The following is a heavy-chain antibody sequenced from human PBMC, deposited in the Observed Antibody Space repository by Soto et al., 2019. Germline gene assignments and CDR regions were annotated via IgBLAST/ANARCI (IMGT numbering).Heavy chain of an antibody. CDR3: ARVGRYGWDFDH. CDR2: IVVGSGNT. V-gene: IGHV1-58*01. D-gene: IGHD5-18*01. Sequence: ASVKVSCKASGFTFISSAVQWVRQARGQRLEWIGWIVVGSGNTNYAQKFQERVTITRDMSTGTAYVELSSLRAGDTAVYFCARVGRYGWDFDHWGQGTLVTVSS. J-gene: IGHJ4*02. CDR1: GFTFISSA.